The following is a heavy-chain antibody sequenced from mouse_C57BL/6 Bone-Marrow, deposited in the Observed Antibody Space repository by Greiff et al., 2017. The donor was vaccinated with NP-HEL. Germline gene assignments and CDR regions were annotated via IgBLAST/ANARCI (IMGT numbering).Heavy chain of an antibody. CDR2: INPSSGYT. Sequence: VKLLESGAELARPGASVKMSCKASGYTFTSYTMHWVKQRPGQGLEWIGYINPSSGYTKYNQKFKDKATLTADKSSSTAYMQLSSLTSEDSAVYYCARGLLRYWGQGTTLTVSS. CDR3: ARGLLRY. J-gene: IGHJ2*01. D-gene: IGHD1-1*01. CDR1: GYTFTSYT. V-gene: IGHV1-4*01.